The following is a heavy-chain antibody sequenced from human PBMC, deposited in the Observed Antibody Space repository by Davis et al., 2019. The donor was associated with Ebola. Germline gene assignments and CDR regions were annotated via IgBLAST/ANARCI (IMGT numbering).Heavy chain of an antibody. CDR2: INPNDGRT. J-gene: IGHJ4*02. V-gene: IGHV1-46*01. CDR3: ARGSRNFFDSSGYYYRFDY. D-gene: IGHD3-22*01. Sequence: AASVKVSCKASGYTFTNYYMHWVRQAPGQGLEWMGMINPNDGRTIYAQKFRGRVTMTRDTSTSTVYMELSSLRSDDTAVYYCARGSRNFFDSSGYYYRFDYWGQGTLVTVSS. CDR1: GYTFTNYY.